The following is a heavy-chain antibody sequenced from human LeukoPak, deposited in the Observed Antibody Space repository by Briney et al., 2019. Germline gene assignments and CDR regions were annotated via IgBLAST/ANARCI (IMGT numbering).Heavy chain of an antibody. Sequence: SETLSLTCAVYGGSFSGYYWGWIRQPPGKGLEWIGSIYHSGSTYYNPSLKSRVTISVDTSKNQFSLKLSSVTAADTAVYYCASSGWAPHYYFDYWGQGTLVTVSS. D-gene: IGHD6-19*01. V-gene: IGHV4-38-2*01. CDR3: ASSGWAPHYYFDY. J-gene: IGHJ4*02. CDR1: GGSFSGYY. CDR2: IYHSGST.